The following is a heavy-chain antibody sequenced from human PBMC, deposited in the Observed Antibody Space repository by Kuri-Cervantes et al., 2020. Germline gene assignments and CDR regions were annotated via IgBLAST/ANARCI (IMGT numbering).Heavy chain of an antibody. V-gene: IGHV3-15*01. D-gene: IGHD2-15*01. Sequence: GESLKISCAASGFTFSNAWMSWVRQAPGKGLEWVGRIKSKTDGGTTDYAAPVKGRLTISRDDSKNTLYLQMNSLRAEDTAIYSCARSCVGGTCQATAFDYWGQGTLVTVSS. CDR3: ARSCVGGTCQATAFDY. CDR2: IKSKTDGGTT. CDR1: GFTFSNAW. J-gene: IGHJ4*02.